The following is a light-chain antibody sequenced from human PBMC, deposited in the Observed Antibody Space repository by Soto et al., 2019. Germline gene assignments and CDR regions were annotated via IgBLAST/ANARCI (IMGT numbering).Light chain of an antibody. CDR1: QNINNW. CDR3: QHMRT. J-gene: IGKJ1*01. V-gene: IGKV1-5*01. CDR2: DAS. Sequence: DILMTQSPSTLSASVGDRVTITCRASQNINNWIAWYQQKPGKAPKFLIYDASTLESGVPSRFSGSGFGTEFSLTISSLQAEYFGSYYCQHMRTFGQGTKVEIK.